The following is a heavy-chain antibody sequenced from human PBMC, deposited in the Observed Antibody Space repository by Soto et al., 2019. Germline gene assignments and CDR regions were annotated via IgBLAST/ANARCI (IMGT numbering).Heavy chain of an antibody. D-gene: IGHD5-12*01. Sequence: PGGPLRLSCAASGFTFSDYYMSWIRQAPGKGPEWVSYISNRGGDIYYADSVKGRFTISRDNAKNSLYLQMNSLRAEDTAVYYCASYARGYSKGFDYWGQGTLVTVSS. J-gene: IGHJ4*02. V-gene: IGHV3-11*01. CDR1: GFTFSDYY. CDR2: ISNRGGDI. CDR3: ASYARGYSKGFDY.